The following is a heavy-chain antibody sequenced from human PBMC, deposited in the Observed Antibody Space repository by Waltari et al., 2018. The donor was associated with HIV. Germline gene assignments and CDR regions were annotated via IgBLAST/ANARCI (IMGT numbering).Heavy chain of an antibody. CDR3: ARLAVDHPEYSSSSPLLNYYYYGMDV. J-gene: IGHJ6*02. Sequence: EVQLVQSGAEVKKPGESLKISCQGSGYSFTSYWIGWVRQMPGKGLEWMGIIYPGDSDTRYSPSFQGQVTISADKSISTAYLQWSSLKASDTAMYYCARLAVDHPEYSSSSPLLNYYYYGMDVWGQGTTVTVSS. CDR2: IYPGDSDT. D-gene: IGHD6-6*01. V-gene: IGHV5-51*03. CDR1: GYSFTSYW.